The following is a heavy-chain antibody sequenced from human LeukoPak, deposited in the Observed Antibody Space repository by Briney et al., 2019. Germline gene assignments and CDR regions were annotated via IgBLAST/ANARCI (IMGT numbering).Heavy chain of an antibody. D-gene: IGHD4-23*01. CDR2: ISISTSIM. J-gene: IGHJ4*02. Sequence: GGSLRLSCAASEFTFSSYSMNWVRQAPGKGLERVSYISISTSIMYYADSVKGRFTISRDNAKNSLYLQMNSLRAEDTAVYYCARAPFGSNSGGGFFDYWGQGTLVTVSS. V-gene: IGHV3-48*01. CDR1: EFTFSSYS. CDR3: ARAPFGSNSGGGFFDY.